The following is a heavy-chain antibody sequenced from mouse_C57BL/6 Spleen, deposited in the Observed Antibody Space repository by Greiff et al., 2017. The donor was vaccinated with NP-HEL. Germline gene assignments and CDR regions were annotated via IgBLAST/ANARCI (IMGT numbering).Heavy chain of an antibody. J-gene: IGHJ3*01. CDR2: IRSKSNNYAT. D-gene: IGHD2-3*01. CDR3: VRRAFDGYSWFAY. Sequence: EVMLVESGGGFVQPKGSLKLSCAASGFSFNTYSMTWVRPAPCQCFDCVARIRSKSNNYATYYADSVKDRFTISRDDSESMLYLQMNNLKTEDTAMYYCVRRAFDGYSWFAYWGQGTLVTVSA. CDR1: GFSFNTYS. V-gene: IGHV10-1*01.